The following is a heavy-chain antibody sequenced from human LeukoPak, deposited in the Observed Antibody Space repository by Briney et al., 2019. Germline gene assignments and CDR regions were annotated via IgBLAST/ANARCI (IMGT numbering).Heavy chain of an antibody. CDR1: GGTFSSYA. V-gene: IGHV1-69*04. CDR3: ARLPCSGGSCYRAYYYYGMDV. J-gene: IGHJ6*02. Sequence: PVKVSCKASGGTFSSYAISWVRQAPGQGLEWMGRIIPILGIANYAQKFQGRVTITADKSTSTAYMELSSLRSEDAAVYYCARLPCSGGSCYRAYYYYGMDVWGQGTTVTVSS. D-gene: IGHD2-15*01. CDR2: IIPILGIA.